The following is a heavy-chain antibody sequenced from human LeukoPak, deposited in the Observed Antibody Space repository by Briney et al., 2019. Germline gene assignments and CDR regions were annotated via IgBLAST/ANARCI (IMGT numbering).Heavy chain of an antibody. CDR1: DFTFSSHW. J-gene: IGHJ4*02. V-gene: IGHV3-7*03. CDR2: ISEDGREK. Sequence: GGSLRLSCAASDFTFSSHWMSWVRQVAGKGLEWVANISEDGREKYYVDSVKGRFTISRDNAKTSLFLQMNSLRAEDTAVYYCARDSRYSRGVGDFDYWGQGTLVIVSS. D-gene: IGHD5-18*01. CDR3: ARDSRYSRGVGDFDY.